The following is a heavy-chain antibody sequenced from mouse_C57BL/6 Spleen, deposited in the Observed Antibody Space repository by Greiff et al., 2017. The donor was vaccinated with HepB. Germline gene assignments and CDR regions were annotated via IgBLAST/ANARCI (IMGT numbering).Heavy chain of an antibody. CDR1: GFTFSDYG. D-gene: IGHD1-1*01. V-gene: IGHV5-17*01. Sequence: EVKLMESGGGLVKPGGSLKLSCAASGFTFSDYGMHWVRQAPEKGLEWVAYISSGSSTIYYADTVKGRFTISRDNAKNTLFLQMTSLRSEDTAMYYCATLLLITDAMDYWGQGTSVTVSS. CDR2: ISSGSSTI. CDR3: ATLLLITDAMDY. J-gene: IGHJ4*01.